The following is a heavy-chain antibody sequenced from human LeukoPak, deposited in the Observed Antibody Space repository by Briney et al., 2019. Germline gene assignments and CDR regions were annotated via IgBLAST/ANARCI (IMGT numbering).Heavy chain of an antibody. J-gene: IGHJ4*02. CDR2: FSYSGNT. CDR1: GGSISSSGYY. V-gene: IGHV4-39*01. CDR3: ARLEMATINFDE. D-gene: IGHD5-24*01. Sequence: SETLSLTCTVSGGSISSSGYYWGWIRQPPGKGLEWIGSFSYSGNTYYNPPLRSRVTISVDTSKNQFSLKLRSVTAADTAVYYCARLEMATINFDEWGQGTLVTVSS.